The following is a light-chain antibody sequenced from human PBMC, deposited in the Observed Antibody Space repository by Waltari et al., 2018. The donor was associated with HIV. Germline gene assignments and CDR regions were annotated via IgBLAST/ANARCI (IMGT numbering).Light chain of an antibody. CDR1: NIGSKS. CDR2: DHN. Sequence: SYVLTQPPSVSVAPGQTSRITCGGNNIGSKSVHWYQQKPGQAPVLVLYDHNDRPSGIPERFSGSNAGSTATLTISRVEAGDEADYYCQVWDSSSDHYVFGSGTEVTVL. CDR3: QVWDSSSDHYV. J-gene: IGLJ1*01. V-gene: IGLV3-21*02.